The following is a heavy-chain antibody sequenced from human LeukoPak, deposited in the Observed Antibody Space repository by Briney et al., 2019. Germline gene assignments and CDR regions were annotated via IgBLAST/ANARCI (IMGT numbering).Heavy chain of an antibody. CDR3: ARVGKDGGYVPHYFDY. D-gene: IGHD5-12*01. V-gene: IGHV3-7*01. CDR2: IRQDGGAK. Sequence: GGSLRLSCTASGFMFNDFWMSWVRQAPGEGLEWVANIRQDGGAKNYVDSVKGRFTISRDNAKKSVFLQMNSLRAEDTAVYYCARVGKDGGYVPHYFDYWGQGTLVTVSS. CDR1: GFMFNDFW. J-gene: IGHJ4*02.